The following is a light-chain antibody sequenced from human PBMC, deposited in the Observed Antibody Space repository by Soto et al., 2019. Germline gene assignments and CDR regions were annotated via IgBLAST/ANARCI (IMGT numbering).Light chain of an antibody. CDR2: AAS. Sequence: AIPMTPSPSSLSASTGDRVTITCRASQGISSYLAWYQQKPGKAPKLLIYAASTLQSGVPSRFSGSGSGTEFTLTISGLLPEDFATYHCQQLNTLPFTFGQGTRLEIK. V-gene: IGKV1-8*01. CDR1: QGISSY. J-gene: IGKJ5*01. CDR3: QQLNTLPFT.